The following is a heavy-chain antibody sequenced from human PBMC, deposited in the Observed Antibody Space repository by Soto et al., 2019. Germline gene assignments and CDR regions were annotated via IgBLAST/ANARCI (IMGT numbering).Heavy chain of an antibody. Sequence: PSETLSLTCTVSGGSISSYYWSWIRQPPGKGLEWIGYIYYSGSTNYNPSLKSRVTISVDTSKNQFSLKLSSVTAADTALYYCARGRYSNYEDNYFDYWGQGTLVTVSS. V-gene: IGHV4-59*01. CDR1: GGSISSYY. J-gene: IGHJ4*02. CDR3: ARGRYSNYEDNYFDY. CDR2: IYYSGST. D-gene: IGHD4-4*01.